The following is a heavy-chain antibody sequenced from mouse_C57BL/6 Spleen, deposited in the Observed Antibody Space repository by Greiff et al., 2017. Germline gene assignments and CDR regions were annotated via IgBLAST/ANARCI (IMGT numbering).Heavy chain of an antibody. Sequence: VQLQQSGPELVKPGASVKISCKASGYSFTGYYMNWVKQSPEKSLEWIGEINPSTGGTTYNQKFKAKATLTVDKSSSTAYMQLKSLTSEDSAVYYCARVPLANLFYYTMDYWGQGTSVTVSS. CDR2: INPSTGGT. D-gene: IGHD6-1*01. J-gene: IGHJ4*01. V-gene: IGHV1-42*01. CDR1: GYSFTGYY. CDR3: ARVPLANLFYYTMDY.